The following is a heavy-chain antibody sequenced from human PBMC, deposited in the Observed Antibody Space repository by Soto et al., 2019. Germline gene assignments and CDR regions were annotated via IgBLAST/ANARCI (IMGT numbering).Heavy chain of an antibody. CDR1: GFTFSSFG. CDR2: ISYDGSSD. D-gene: IGHD6-19*01. V-gene: IGHV3-30*18. CDR3: AKDRGWSSADLEY. Sequence: QVQLVESGGGVVQPGRSLRLSCAASGFTFSSFGMHWVRQAPGKGLEWVALISYDGSSDYYVDSVKGRFTISRDKSKNTLYLQMNSLRPEVTAVYYCAKDRGWSSADLEYWGQGTLVTVSS. J-gene: IGHJ4*02.